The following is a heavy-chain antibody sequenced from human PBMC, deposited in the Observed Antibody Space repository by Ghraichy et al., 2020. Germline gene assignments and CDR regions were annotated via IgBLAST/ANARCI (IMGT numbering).Heavy chain of an antibody. J-gene: IGHJ5*02. CDR1: GFTFSGCA. CDR2: SHGGAAT. CDR3: AKLNWDYAGGS. V-gene: IGHV3-23*01. Sequence: GGSLRLSCVTSGFTFSGCALSWVRRAPGRGLEWVSASHGGAATFYADSVKGRFTVSRDDSQNTLYLEMNSLRAEDTAIYYCAKLNWDYAGGSWGQGTLVTVSS. D-gene: IGHD4-17*01.